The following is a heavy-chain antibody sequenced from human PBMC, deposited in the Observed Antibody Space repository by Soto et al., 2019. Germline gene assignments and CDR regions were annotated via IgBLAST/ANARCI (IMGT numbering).Heavy chain of an antibody. CDR2: ISYDGSNK. D-gene: IGHD3-10*01. CDR3: AKALYYYGSGSYGMDV. Sequence: PGGSLRLSCAASGFTFSSYGMHWVRQAPGKGLEWVVVISYDGSNKYYADSVKGRFTISRDNSKNTLYLQMNSLRAEDTAVYYCAKALYYYGSGSYGMDVWGQGATVTVSS. CDR1: GFTFSSYG. V-gene: IGHV3-30*18. J-gene: IGHJ6*02.